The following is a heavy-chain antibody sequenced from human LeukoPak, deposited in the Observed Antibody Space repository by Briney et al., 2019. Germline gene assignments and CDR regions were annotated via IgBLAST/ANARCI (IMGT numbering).Heavy chain of an antibody. Sequence: PGGSLRLSCAASGFTFSSYAMHWVRQAPGKGLEWVAVISYDGSNKYYADSVKGRFTISRDNSKNTLYLQMNSLRAEDTAVYYCARDQGGDVDTAMGDYWGQGTLVTVSS. CDR3: ARDQGGDVDTAMGDY. CDR2: ISYDGSNK. J-gene: IGHJ4*02. D-gene: IGHD5-18*01. V-gene: IGHV3-30*04. CDR1: GFTFSSYA.